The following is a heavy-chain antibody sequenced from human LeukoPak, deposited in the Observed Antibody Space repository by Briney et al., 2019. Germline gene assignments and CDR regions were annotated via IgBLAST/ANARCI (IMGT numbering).Heavy chain of an antibody. V-gene: IGHV4-59*01. D-gene: IGHD2-15*01. J-gene: IGHJ5*02. Sequence: XTVXGGSISAYYWXWIRQPPGKGMEWIGYIYYNGDTNYNASLRGRGTISLDTDKKQLSLNLKSVTAADTAVYYCARYYCIGSSCYRTNWLDPWGQGTLVAVSS. CDR3: ARYYCIGSSCYRTNWLDP. CDR2: IYYNGDT. CDR1: GGSISAYY.